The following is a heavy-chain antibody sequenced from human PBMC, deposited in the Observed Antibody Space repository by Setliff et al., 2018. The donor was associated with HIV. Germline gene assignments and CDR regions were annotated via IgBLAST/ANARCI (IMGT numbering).Heavy chain of an antibody. CDR3: VRTNYYYYYMDV. CDR2: IHHGGST. V-gene: IGHV4-39*07. J-gene: IGHJ6*03. Sequence: SETLSLTCTVSGASISSSSHHWAWIRQPPGKGLEWIGEIHHGGSTNYMPSLKNRVTISVLRSTDQFFLRLNSVTAADTAVYYCVRTNYYYYYMDVWGKGTTVTVSS. CDR1: GASISSSSHH.